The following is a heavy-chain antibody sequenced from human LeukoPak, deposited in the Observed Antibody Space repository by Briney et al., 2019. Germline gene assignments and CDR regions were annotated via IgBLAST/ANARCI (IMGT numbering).Heavy chain of an antibody. J-gene: IGHJ5*02. CDR1: GDSVSSNSVT. Sequence: SQTLSLTCAISGDSVSSNSVTWNWIRQSPSRGLEWLGRTYYRSTWYNDYAVSVRGRITVHPDTSKNQFSLHLNSVTPEDTAVYYCARRLTQYDCFDPWGQGILVTVSS. CDR3: ARRLTQYDCFDP. V-gene: IGHV6-1*01. CDR2: TYYRSTWYN. D-gene: IGHD2-2*01.